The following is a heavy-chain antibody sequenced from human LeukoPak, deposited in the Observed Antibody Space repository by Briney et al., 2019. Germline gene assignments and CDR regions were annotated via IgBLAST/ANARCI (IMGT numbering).Heavy chain of an antibody. D-gene: IGHD2-21*02. Sequence: GGSLRLSCAASGFTFSSYSMNWVRQAPGKGLEWVSSISSSSSYIYYADSVKGRFTISRDNAKNSLYLQMNSLRAEDTAVYYCARDAKAVVTIDYWGQGTLVTVSS. J-gene: IGHJ4*02. V-gene: IGHV3-21*01. CDR1: GFTFSSYS. CDR3: ARDAKAVVTIDY. CDR2: ISSSSSYI.